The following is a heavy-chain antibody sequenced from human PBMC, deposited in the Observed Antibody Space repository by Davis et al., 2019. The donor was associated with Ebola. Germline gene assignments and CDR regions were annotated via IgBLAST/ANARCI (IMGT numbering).Heavy chain of an antibody. V-gene: IGHV3-48*02. CDR3: ARDTTMAGTGFEH. J-gene: IGHJ4*02. CDR2: IPGGSRDSI. D-gene: IGHD6-19*01. Sequence: GESLKISCVASGFTFSSYSMNWVRQAPGKGLEWVSYIPGGSRDSIYYADSVKGRFTISRDNGKNSLYLQMNGLRDEDTAVYYCARDTTMAGTGFEHWGQGTLVTVSS. CDR1: GFTFSSYS.